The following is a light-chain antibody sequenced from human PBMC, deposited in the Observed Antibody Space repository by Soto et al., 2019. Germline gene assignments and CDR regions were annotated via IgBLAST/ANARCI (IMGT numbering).Light chain of an antibody. CDR1: QPVSSSY. J-gene: IGKJ1*01. V-gene: IGKV3-20*01. Sequence: EIVLTQSPGILSLSPGERATLSCRASQPVSSSYLAWYQQNPGQAPPLLIYGASTRATDIPDRFSGSGSGTDVTLTISRLEPEDFAVYYCQQCGISTWPFGQGTKVDIK. CDR2: GAS. CDR3: QQCGISTWP.